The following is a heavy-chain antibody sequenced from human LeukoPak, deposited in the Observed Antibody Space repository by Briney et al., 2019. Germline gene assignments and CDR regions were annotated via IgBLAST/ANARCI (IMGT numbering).Heavy chain of an antibody. Sequence: SETLSLTCAVYGGSFSGYYWSWIRQPPGKGLEWIGEINHSGSTNYNPSLKSRVIISVDPAKNQFSLKLSSVTAADTAVYYCARRTLNSVVAATPFDYWGQGTLVTVSS. CDR3: ARRTLNSVVAATPFDY. J-gene: IGHJ4*02. V-gene: IGHV4-34*01. CDR1: GGSFSGYY. D-gene: IGHD2-15*01. CDR2: INHSGST.